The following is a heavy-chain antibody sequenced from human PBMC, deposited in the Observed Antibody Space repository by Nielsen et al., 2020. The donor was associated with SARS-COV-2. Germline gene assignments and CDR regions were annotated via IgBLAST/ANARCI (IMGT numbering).Heavy chain of an antibody. J-gene: IGHJ4*02. CDR3: ANFWD. D-gene: IGHD3-3*01. CDR1: GFAFSRYV. V-gene: IGHV3-30*04. Sequence: GESLKISCAASGFAFSRYVMHWVRQAPGKGLEWVALISYDGSHDYYADSVRGRFTISRDTSKNTVYLQMNSVRADDTGVYYCANFWDWGQGTLVTVSS. CDR2: ISYDGSHD.